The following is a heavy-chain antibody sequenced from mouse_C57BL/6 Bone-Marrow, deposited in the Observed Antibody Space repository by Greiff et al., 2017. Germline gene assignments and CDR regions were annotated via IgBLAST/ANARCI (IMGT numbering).Heavy chain of an antibody. D-gene: IGHD2-5*01. CDR1: GFTFSDYG. J-gene: IGHJ3*01. CDR3: ARGYSNYFAWFAY. Sequence: EVKLMESGGGLVKPGGSLKLSCAASGFTFSDYGMHWVRQAPVKGLEWVAYISSGSSTIYYADPVKGRSTISRDNAKNTLFLQMTSLRSEDTAMYYCARGYSNYFAWFAYWGQGTLVTVSA. CDR2: ISSGSSTI. V-gene: IGHV5-17*01.